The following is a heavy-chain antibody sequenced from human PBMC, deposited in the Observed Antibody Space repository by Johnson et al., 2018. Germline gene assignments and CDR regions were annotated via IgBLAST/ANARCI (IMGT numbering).Heavy chain of an antibody. CDR1: GFTFSSYS. V-gene: IGHV3-21*01. Sequence: VQLVQSGGGLVKPGGSXRLSCAASGFTFSSYSMNWVRQAPGKGLEWVSSISSSSSYIHYANSLKGRFTITRDNAKNSLYLQRTSLRAEDTAVYYCARSQSAYYGDYVGAEYFQHWGQGTLVTVSS. J-gene: IGHJ1*01. D-gene: IGHD4-17*01. CDR3: ARSQSAYYGDYVGAEYFQH. CDR2: ISSSSSYI.